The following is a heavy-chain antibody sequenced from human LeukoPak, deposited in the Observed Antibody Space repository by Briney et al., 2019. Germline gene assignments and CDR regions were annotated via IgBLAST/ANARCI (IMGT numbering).Heavy chain of an antibody. J-gene: IGHJ4*02. CDR2: INHSGST. CDR1: GGSISSYY. Sequence: SETLSLTCTVPGGSISSYYWSWIRQPPGKGLEWIGEINHSGSTNYNPSLKSRVTISVDTSKNQFSLKLSSVTAADTAVYYCARGGMTTVVTHQGYYFDYWGQGTLVTVSS. V-gene: IGHV4-34*01. CDR3: ARGGMTTVVTHQGYYFDY. D-gene: IGHD4-23*01.